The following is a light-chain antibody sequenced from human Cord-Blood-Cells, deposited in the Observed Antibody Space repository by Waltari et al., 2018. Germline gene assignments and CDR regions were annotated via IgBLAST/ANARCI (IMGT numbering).Light chain of an antibody. J-gene: IGKJ2*01. V-gene: IGKV1-39*01. CDR2: AAS. CDR3: QQSYSTPYT. Sequence: DIQMTQSPSSLSASVGDRVTINCRASQSISSYLNWYQQKPGKAPKLLIYAASSLQSGVTSRFSGSGSGTDFTLTISSLQPEDFATYYCQQSYSTPYTFGQGTKLEIK. CDR1: QSISSY.